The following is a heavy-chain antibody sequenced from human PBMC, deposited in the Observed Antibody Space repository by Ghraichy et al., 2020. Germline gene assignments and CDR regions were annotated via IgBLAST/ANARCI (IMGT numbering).Heavy chain of an antibody. Sequence: GGSLRLSCAASGFTFSSYAMSWVRQAPGKGLEWVSAISGSGGSTYYADSVKGRFTISRDNSKNTLYLQMNSLRAEDTAVYYCAKHFVVVIAILPDAFDIWGQGTMVTVSS. CDR3: AKHFVVVIAILPDAFDI. CDR2: ISGSGGST. J-gene: IGHJ3*02. D-gene: IGHD2-21*01. V-gene: IGHV3-23*01. CDR1: GFTFSSYA.